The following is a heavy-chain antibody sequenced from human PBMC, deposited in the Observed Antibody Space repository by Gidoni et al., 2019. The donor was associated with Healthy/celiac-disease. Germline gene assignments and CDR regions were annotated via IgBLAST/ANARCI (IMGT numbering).Heavy chain of an antibody. CDR3: ASRREGGGGSRGANAFDI. Sequence: QITLKESGPTLVKPTQTLTLTCTFSGFSLSTSGVGVGWIRPPPGKALEWLARIYWNDAKRYGPSLKSRLHITKDTTKNQEVLKMTNMDPVDTATNYCASRREGGGGSRGANAFDIWGQGTMVTVSS. V-gene: IGHV2-5*01. CDR1: GFSLSTSGVG. CDR2: IYWNDAK. J-gene: IGHJ3*02. D-gene: IGHD2-2*01.